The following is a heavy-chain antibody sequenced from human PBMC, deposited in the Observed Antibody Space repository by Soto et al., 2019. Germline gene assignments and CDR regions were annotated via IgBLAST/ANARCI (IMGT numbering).Heavy chain of an antibody. D-gene: IGHD2-15*01. Sequence: QVQLVQSGAEVKKPGASVKVSCKASGYTFTRYGIRWVRQAPGQGREWMVWSSAYNGNTNYAQKLQGRVTMTTDRSTSTAYMELRSLRSDDTDVYYGARGGVVVVVAASRPYYYGMDVGGQGTTVTVSS. V-gene: IGHV1-18*04. CDR1: GYTFTRYG. J-gene: IGHJ6*02. CDR3: ARGGVVVVVAASRPYYYGMDV. CDR2: SSAYNGNT.